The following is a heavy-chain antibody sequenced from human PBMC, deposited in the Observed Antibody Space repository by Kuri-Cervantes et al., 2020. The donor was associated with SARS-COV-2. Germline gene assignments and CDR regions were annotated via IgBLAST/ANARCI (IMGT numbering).Heavy chain of an antibody. J-gene: IGHJ4*02. CDR1: GFTFSSYA. CDR2: IDSSSYYI. CDR3: AREEGGELGEAFDY. D-gene: IGHD7-27*01. V-gene: IGHV3-21*01. Sequence: GGSLRLSCAASGFTFSSYAMHWVRQAPGKGLEWVALIDSSSYYIYHADSVKGRLTISRDNAKTSLYLQMNSLKPEDTAVYYCAREEGGELGEAFDYWGQGALVTVSS.